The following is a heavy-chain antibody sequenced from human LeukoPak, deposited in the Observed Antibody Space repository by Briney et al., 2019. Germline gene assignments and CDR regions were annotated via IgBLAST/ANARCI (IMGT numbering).Heavy chain of an antibody. CDR3: TTAGPDMIVVVIGDL. Sequence: PGRSLRLSCAASGFTFSNAWMSWVRQAPGKGLEWVGRIKSKTDGGTTDYAAPVKGRFTISRDDSKNTLYLQMNSLKTEDTAVYYCTTAGPDMIVVVIGDLWGQGTLVNVSS. J-gene: IGHJ4*02. D-gene: IGHD3-22*01. CDR1: GFTFSNAW. CDR2: IKSKTDGGTT. V-gene: IGHV3-15*01.